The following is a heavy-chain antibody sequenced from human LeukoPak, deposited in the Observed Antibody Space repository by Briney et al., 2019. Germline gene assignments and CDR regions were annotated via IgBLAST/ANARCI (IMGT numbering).Heavy chain of an antibody. CDR3: ARNYYDRSAAFDI. D-gene: IGHD3-22*01. V-gene: IGHV3-48*04. CDR2: ISSSSSTI. Sequence: PGVSLRLSCAASGFTFSDFTMNWVRQAPAKGLEWVSYISSSSSTIYYADSVKGRITISRDNAKNSLYLQMNSLRAEDTAVYYCARNYYDRSAAFDIWGQGTMVTVSS. CDR1: GFTFSDFT. J-gene: IGHJ3*02.